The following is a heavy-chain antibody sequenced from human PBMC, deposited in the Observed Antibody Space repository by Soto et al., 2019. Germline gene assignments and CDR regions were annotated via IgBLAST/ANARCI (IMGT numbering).Heavy chain of an antibody. D-gene: IGHD2-2*01. CDR1: GFTFSSYS. V-gene: IGHV3-21*01. Sequence: ESGGGLVKPGGSLRLSCAASGFTFSSYSMNWVRQAPGKGLEWVSSISSSSSYIYYADSVKGRFTISRDNAKNSLYLQMNSLRAEDTAVYYCARDRADCSSTSCYCDYWGQGTLVTVSS. J-gene: IGHJ4*02. CDR3: ARDRADCSSTSCYCDY. CDR2: ISSSSSYI.